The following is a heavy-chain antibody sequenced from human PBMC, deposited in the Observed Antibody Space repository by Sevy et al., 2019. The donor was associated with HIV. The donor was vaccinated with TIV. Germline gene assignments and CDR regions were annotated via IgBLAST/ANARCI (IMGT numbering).Heavy chain of an antibody. V-gene: IGHV3-21*01. CDR3: AGDGYCGYSSSLYNY. D-gene: IGHD6-13*01. CDR1: GFTFSSYS. Sequence: GGSLRLSCAASGFTFSSYSMNWVRQAPGKGLEWVSSISSRSSYIYYADSVKGRFTISRDNAKNSLYLQMNSLRAEDTAVYYCAGDGYCGYSSSLYNYWGQGSLVTVSS. J-gene: IGHJ4*02. CDR2: ISSRSSYI.